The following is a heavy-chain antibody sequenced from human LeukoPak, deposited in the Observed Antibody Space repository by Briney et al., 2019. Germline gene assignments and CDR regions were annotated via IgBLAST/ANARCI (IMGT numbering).Heavy chain of an antibody. CDR1: GFTFSSYG. Sequence: GGSLRPSCAASGFTFSSYGMHWVRQAPGKGLEWVAVIWYDGSNKYYADSVKGRFTISRDNSKNTLYLQMNSLRAEDTAVYYCAKVDCGGDCYTLDYWGQGTLVTVSS. V-gene: IGHV3-33*06. CDR2: IWYDGSNK. CDR3: AKVDCGGDCYTLDY. D-gene: IGHD2-21*02. J-gene: IGHJ4*02.